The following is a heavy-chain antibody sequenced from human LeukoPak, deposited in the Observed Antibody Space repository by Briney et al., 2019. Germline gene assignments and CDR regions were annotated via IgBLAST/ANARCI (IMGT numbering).Heavy chain of an antibody. CDR1: GFTFSTNA. D-gene: IGHD3-22*01. Sequence: GGSLRLSCAASGFTFSTNAMSWVRQAPGKGLEWVSAISGNGGSTYYADSVKGRFTISRDNSKNTLYLQMNSLRAEDTAVYYCASTGYDSSGYYYVWGQGTLVTVSS. J-gene: IGHJ4*02. V-gene: IGHV3-23*01. CDR2: ISGNGGST. CDR3: ASTGYDSSGYYYV.